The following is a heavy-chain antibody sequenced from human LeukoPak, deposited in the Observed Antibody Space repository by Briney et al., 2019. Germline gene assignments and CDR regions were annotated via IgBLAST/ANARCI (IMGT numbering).Heavy chain of an antibody. Sequence: SETLSLTCTVSGGSISSYYWSWIRQPPGKGLEWIGYIYYSGSTYYNPSLKSRVTISVDTSKNQFSLKLSSVTAADTAVYYCARHPYDYVWGSYKHTDYWGQGTLVTVSS. CDR2: IYYSGST. D-gene: IGHD3-16*01. CDR1: GGSISSYY. J-gene: IGHJ4*02. CDR3: ARHPYDYVWGSYKHTDY. V-gene: IGHV4-59*04.